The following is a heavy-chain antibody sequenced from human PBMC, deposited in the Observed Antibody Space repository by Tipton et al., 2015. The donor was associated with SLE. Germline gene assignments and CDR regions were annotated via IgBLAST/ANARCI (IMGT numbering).Heavy chain of an antibody. Sequence: VQLVQSGAEVKKPGESLKISCKGSGYSFTSSWIGWVRQTPGKGLEWMGIIYAADSDTTYSPSFQGQVTISADESISTAYLQWSSLKASDTAIYYCARRYSSTWSIDYWGQGTLVTVSS. CDR2: IYAADSDT. CDR1: GYSFTSSW. D-gene: IGHD6-6*01. V-gene: IGHV5-51*03. J-gene: IGHJ4*02. CDR3: ARRYSSTWSIDY.